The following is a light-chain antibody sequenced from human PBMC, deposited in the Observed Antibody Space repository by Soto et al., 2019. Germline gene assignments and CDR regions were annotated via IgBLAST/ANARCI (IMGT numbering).Light chain of an antibody. CDR3: QQYRSSPRT. CDR2: GAA. Sequence: VLSQSPGTLSVSPGEGATLSCRASQSVSSSYLAWYQQKPGQAPRLLIYGAASRATGIPDRFSGSGSETEFTLTISSLQSEDFAVYYCQQYRSSPRTFGQGTKVDIK. V-gene: IGKV3-20*01. J-gene: IGKJ1*01. CDR1: QSVSSSY.